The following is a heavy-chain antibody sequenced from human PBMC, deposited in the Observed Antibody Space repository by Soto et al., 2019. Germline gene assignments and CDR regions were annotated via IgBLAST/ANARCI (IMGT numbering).Heavy chain of an antibody. CDR2: IYYSGST. D-gene: IGHD3-3*01. CDR1: GGSISSYY. J-gene: IGHJ4*02. V-gene: IGHV4-59*08. CDR3: ASARYDFGSGVILTPSY. Sequence: PSETLSLTCTVSGGSISSYYWSWIRQPPGKGLEWIGYIYYSGSTNYNPSLKSRVTISLDTSKNQFSLKLSSVTAADTAVYYCASARYDFGSGVILTPSYWGQGTLVTVSS.